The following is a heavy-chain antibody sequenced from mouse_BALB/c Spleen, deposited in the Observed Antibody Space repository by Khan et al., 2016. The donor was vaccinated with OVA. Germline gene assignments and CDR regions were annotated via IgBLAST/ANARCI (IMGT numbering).Heavy chain of an antibody. V-gene: IGHV9-3-1*01. Sequence: QIQLVQSGPDLKKPGETVKISCKASGYTFTDYVMNWVKQAPGKGLKWMGWINTYTGEPTYADDFKGRFAFSLETSASTAHLQINSLKNEDTATYFCARFHGEYWGQGTTLTVSS. CDR2: INTYTGEP. CDR1: GYTFTDYV. CDR3: ARFHGEY. J-gene: IGHJ2*01.